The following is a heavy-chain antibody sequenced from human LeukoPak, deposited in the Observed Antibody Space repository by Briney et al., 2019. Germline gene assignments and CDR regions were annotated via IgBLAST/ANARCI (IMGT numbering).Heavy chain of an antibody. Sequence: SETLSLTCTVSGGSISSYYWSWIRQPAGKGLEWIGRIYTSGSTNYNPSLKSRVTMSVDTSKNRFSLKLSSVTAADTAVYYCAGQVVKITIFGVVKAAFDYWGQGTLVTVSS. D-gene: IGHD3-3*01. CDR1: GGSISSYY. CDR2: IYTSGST. CDR3: AGQVVKITIFGVVKAAFDY. V-gene: IGHV4-4*07. J-gene: IGHJ4*02.